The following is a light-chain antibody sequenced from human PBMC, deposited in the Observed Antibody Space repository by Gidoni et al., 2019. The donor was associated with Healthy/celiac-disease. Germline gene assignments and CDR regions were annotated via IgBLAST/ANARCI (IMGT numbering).Light chain of an antibody. CDR1: SSDVGGYNY. Sequence: QPRSVSGSPGPSVTISCTGTSSDVGGYNYVSWYQQHPGKAPKLMIYDVSKRPSGVPDRFSGSKSGNTASLTTSGLQAEDEADYYCCSYAGSYTVVFGGGTKLTVL. CDR3: CSYAGSYTVV. V-gene: IGLV2-11*01. CDR2: DVS. J-gene: IGLJ2*01.